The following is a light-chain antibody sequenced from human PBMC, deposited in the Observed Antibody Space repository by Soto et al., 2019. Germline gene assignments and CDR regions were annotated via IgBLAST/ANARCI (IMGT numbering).Light chain of an antibody. Sequence: QSVLTQPASVSGSPGQSITISCTGTSSDVGGYNYVSWYQQHPGKAPKLMIYEVNNRPSGVSNRFSGSKSGNTASLTISGLQAEDEADYYCSSYTSNSPYVFGTGTNVTVL. CDR2: EVN. J-gene: IGLJ1*01. CDR3: SSYTSNSPYV. CDR1: SSDVGGYNY. V-gene: IGLV2-14*01.